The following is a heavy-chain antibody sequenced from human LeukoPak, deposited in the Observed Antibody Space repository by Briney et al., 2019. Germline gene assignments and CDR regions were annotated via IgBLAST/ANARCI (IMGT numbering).Heavy chain of an antibody. J-gene: IGHJ4*02. V-gene: IGHV4-38-2*01. Sequence: PSETLSLTCAVSGYSISSGYYWGWIRQTPGKGLEWIGSIFRSGSTYYNPSLKNRVTISVDTSKNQFSLKLSSVTAADTAVYYCARHRRLPAEDLDCWGQGTLGTVSS. CDR2: IFRSGST. CDR3: ARHRRLPAEDLDC. CDR1: GYSISSGYY.